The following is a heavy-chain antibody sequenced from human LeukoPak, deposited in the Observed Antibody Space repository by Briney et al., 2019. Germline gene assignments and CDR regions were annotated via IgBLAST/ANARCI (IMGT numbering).Heavy chain of an antibody. V-gene: IGHV4-34*01. D-gene: IGHD2-2*02. J-gene: IGHJ6*03. Sequence: PSETLSLTCAVYGGSFSGYYWSWIRQPPGKGLEWIGEINHSGSTNYNPSLKSRVTISVGTSKNQFSLKLSSVTAADTAVYYCARAKKGVVPAAIYYYYYMDVWGKGTTVTVSS. CDR1: GGSFSGYY. CDR3: ARAKKGVVPAAIYYYYYMDV. CDR2: INHSGST.